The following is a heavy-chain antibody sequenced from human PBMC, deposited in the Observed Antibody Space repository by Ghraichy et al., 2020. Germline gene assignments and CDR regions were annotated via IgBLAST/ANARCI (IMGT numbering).Heavy chain of an antibody. CDR1: GFTFSSYE. J-gene: IGHJ6*02. CDR3: ARSRAIYYYYGMDV. Sequence: GGSLRLSCAASGFTFSSYEMNWVRQAPGKGLEWVSYISSSGSTIYYADSVKGRFTISRDNAKNSLYLQMNSLRAEDTAVYYCARSRAIYYYYGMDVWGQGTTVTVSS. CDR2: ISSSGSTI. V-gene: IGHV3-48*03.